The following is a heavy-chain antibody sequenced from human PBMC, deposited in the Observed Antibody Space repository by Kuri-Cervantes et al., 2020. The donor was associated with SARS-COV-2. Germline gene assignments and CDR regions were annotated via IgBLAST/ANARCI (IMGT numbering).Heavy chain of an antibody. CDR3: ARESKGVTIFGVVYNWFDP. CDR2: IIPIFGTA. CDR1: GYTFTSYG. D-gene: IGHD3-3*01. J-gene: IGHJ5*02. V-gene: IGHV1-69*13. Sequence: SVKVSCKASGYTFTSYGISWVRQAPGQGLEWMGRIIPIFGTANHAQKFQGRVTITADESTSTAYMELSSLRSEDTAVYYCARESKGVTIFGVVYNWFDPWGQGTLVTVSS.